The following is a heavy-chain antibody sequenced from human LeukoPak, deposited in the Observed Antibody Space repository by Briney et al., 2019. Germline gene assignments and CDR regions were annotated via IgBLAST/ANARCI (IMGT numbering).Heavy chain of an antibody. Sequence: GGSLRLSCAASGFTLSDYYMSWIRQAPGKGLEWVSYITSSSSYTNYADSVKGRFTISRDNAKNSLYLQMNSLRAEDTAVYYCARGGYDYVLNWGQGTLVTVSS. J-gene: IGHJ4*02. V-gene: IGHV3-11*06. CDR1: GFTLSDYY. D-gene: IGHD3-16*01. CDR2: ITSSSSYT. CDR3: ARGGYDYVLN.